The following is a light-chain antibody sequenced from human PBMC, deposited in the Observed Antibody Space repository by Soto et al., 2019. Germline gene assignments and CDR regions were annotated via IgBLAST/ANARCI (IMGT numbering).Light chain of an antibody. Sequence: QSALTQPASVSGSPGQSIAISCTGTSSDVGGHNYVSWYQQHPGKAPKLMIYKVSNRPSGVSNRFSGSKSGNTASLTISGLQAEDEADYYCSSYTSRNTRVFGTGTKLTVL. J-gene: IGLJ1*01. CDR2: KVS. CDR3: SSYTSRNTRV. V-gene: IGLV2-14*03. CDR1: SSDVGGHNY.